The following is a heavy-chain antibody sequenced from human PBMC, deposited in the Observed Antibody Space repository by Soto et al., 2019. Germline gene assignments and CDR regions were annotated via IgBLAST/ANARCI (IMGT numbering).Heavy chain of an antibody. J-gene: IGHJ5*02. CDR2: ISYDGSNK. V-gene: IGHV3-30-3*01. Sequence: GGSLRLSCAASGFTFSSYAMHWVRQAPGKGLEWVAVISYDGSNKYYADSVKGRFTISRDNSKNTLYLQMNSLRAEDTAVYYCARDPGQGFGAVNWFDPWGQGTLVTVSS. D-gene: IGHD3-10*01. CDR3: ARDPGQGFGAVNWFDP. CDR1: GFTFSSYA.